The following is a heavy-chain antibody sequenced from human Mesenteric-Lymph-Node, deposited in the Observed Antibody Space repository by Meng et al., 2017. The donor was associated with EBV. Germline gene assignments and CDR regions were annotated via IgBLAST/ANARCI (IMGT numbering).Heavy chain of an antibody. V-gene: IGHV1-8*01. CDR2: MNPNNGNT. D-gene: IGHD2-2*01. CDR3: ARDRGYSSSCDH. Sequence: QVELVKSGAEVKKPGASVKVSCKAAGYAFNNFEIIWVRQATGQGLEWMGWMNPNNGNTGYAQKFQGRVTMTRNSAISTAYMELSSLTSEDTALYYCARDRGYSSSCDHWGQGTLVTVSS. J-gene: IGHJ4*02. CDR1: GYAFNNFE.